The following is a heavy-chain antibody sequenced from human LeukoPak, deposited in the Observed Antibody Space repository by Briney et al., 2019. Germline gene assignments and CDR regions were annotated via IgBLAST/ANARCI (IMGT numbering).Heavy chain of an antibody. Sequence: GGFLRLSCAASGFTFSSYGMSWVRQAPGKGLEWVSSISSSSIYRYYADSVKGRFTISRDNAKNSLYLQMNSLRAEDTAVYYCARGGVGGWFRYYFDYWGQGTLVTVSS. CDR3: ARGGVGGWFRYYFDY. J-gene: IGHJ4*02. CDR2: ISSSSIYR. D-gene: IGHD6-19*01. V-gene: IGHV3-21*01. CDR1: GFTFSSYG.